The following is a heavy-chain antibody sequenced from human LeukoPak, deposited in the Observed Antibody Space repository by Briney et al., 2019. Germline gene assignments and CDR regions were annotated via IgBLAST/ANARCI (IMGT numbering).Heavy chain of an antibody. CDR3: ARDFSSFYWYFDL. CDR1: GFTFSSYG. Sequence: PGGSLRLSCAASGFTFSSYGMHWVRQAPGKGLEWVAVIWYDGSNKYYADSVEGRFTISRDNSKNTLYLQMNSLRAEDTAVYYCARDFSSFYWYFDLWGRGTLVTVSS. CDR2: IWYDGSNK. V-gene: IGHV3-33*01. D-gene: IGHD6-6*01. J-gene: IGHJ2*01.